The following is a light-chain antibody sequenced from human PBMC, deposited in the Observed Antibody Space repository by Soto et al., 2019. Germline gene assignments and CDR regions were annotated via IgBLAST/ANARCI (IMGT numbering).Light chain of an antibody. CDR2: EAS. J-gene: IGKJ1*01. V-gene: IGKV1-5*03. Sequence: DIQMTQSPSTLSAYVGDRVTITCRASQSIGRWLAWDQQKPGKAPKLLIYEASSLESGVSSRFRGSGSGTEFPLTITSLQPDDFATYYCQQYESYRTFGPGTKVEIK. CDR1: QSIGRW. CDR3: QQYESYRT.